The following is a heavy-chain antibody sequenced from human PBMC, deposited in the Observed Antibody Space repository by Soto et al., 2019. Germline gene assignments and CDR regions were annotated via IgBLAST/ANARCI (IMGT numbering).Heavy chain of an antibody. CDR3: ARAKMVIYRSYFDY. CDR2: ISYSGNT. V-gene: IGHV4-59*01. Sequence: PSDTLSLTCTVSVFSISNFYCSLIRQPPGKGLEWIGYISYSGNTNYNPSLKSRVSISVDTSKNQLSLNLTSVTAADTEVYYCARAKMVIYRSYFDYWGKGHTVTVSS. D-gene: IGHD2-21*01. CDR1: VFSISNFY. J-gene: IGHJ4*02.